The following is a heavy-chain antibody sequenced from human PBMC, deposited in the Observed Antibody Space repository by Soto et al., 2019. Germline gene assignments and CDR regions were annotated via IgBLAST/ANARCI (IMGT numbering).Heavy chain of an antibody. CDR2: ISGSGGST. CDR1: GITFSTYA. V-gene: IGHV3-23*01. J-gene: IGHJ4*02. CDR3: AKSFSSNWYDYFDY. D-gene: IGHD6-13*01. Sequence: EVQLLESGGGLVQPGGSLRLSCAASGITFSTYAMSWVRQAPGKGLEWASAISGSGGSTYYADSVKGRFTISRDKSKNTLYLQMNSLRAEDTALYYCAKSFSSNWYDYFDYWGQGSLVTVSS.